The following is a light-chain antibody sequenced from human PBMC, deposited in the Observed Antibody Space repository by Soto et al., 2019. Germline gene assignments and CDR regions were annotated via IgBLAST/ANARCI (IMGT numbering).Light chain of an antibody. CDR1: QSVDRNY. V-gene: IGKV3-20*01. CDR3: HQFASTPRT. Sequence: EIVLTQSRGTLSLSPGESATLSCRASQSVDRNYLAWYQQKPGQAPRLLIYGASSRATGIPPRFSGSGSGTELVLTISGLEPEDFAVYYCHQFASTPRTFGQGTKVESK. CDR2: GAS. J-gene: IGKJ1*01.